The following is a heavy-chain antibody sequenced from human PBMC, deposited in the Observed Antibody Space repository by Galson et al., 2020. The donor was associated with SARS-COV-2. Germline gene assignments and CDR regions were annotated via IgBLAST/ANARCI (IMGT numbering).Heavy chain of an antibody. CDR3: ARESGSSWSFDY. D-gene: IGHD6-13*01. J-gene: IGHJ4*02. CDR2: IFHTGTT. Sequence: ASETLSLTCSVSGDSIGFYQWTWIRQSPGKGLEWIGDIFHTGTTHYNPSLQSRVAISVDTSQNQFSLILTSVTTADSAVYYCARESGSSWSFDYWGQGIRVTVSS. CDR1: GDSIGFYQ. V-gene: IGHV4-59*01.